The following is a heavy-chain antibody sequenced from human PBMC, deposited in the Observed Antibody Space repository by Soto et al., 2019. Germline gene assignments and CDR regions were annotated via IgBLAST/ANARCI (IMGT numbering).Heavy chain of an antibody. CDR1: GFTVSSNY. V-gene: IGHV3-53*01. CDR2: IYSGGST. J-gene: IGHJ6*02. CDR3: ARDLGFSGYDFGDNYYGMDV. Sequence: GGSLRLSCAASGFTVSSNYMSWVRQAPGKGLEWVSVIYSGGSTYYADSVKGRFTISRDNSKNTLYLQMNSLRAEDTAVYYCARDLGFSGYDFGDNYYGMDVWGQGTTVTVSS. D-gene: IGHD5-12*01.